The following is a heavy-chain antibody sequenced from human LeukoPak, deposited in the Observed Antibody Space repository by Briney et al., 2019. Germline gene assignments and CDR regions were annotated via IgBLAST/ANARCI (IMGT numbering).Heavy chain of an antibody. D-gene: IGHD4-23*01. CDR1: GFTYSSYW. J-gene: IGHJ3*02. CDR3: ARVSYGGNDAFDI. Sequence: GGSLRLSCVVSGFTYSSYWMSWVRQAPGKGLEWVANINQDGSEKYYVDSVKGRFTISRDNAKNSLYLQMNSLRAEDTAVYYCARVSYGGNDAFDIWGQGTMVTVSS. CDR2: INQDGSEK. V-gene: IGHV3-7*01.